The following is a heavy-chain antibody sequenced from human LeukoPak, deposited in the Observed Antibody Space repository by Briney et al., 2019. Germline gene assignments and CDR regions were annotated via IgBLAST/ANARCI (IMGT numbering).Heavy chain of an antibody. CDR1: GFSFSRAW. D-gene: IGHD3-22*01. CDR2: ISGSGGRP. V-gene: IGHV3-23*01. Sequence: PGGSLRLSCAASGFSFSRAWMSWVRQAPGKGLEWFASISGSGGRPYSVDSVKGRFTISRDMSKNTMYLLMNSLRAEDTAVYYCAKVIAYSFYYDSSGLPDYWGQGTLVTVSS. J-gene: IGHJ4*02. CDR3: AKVIAYSFYYDSSGLPDY.